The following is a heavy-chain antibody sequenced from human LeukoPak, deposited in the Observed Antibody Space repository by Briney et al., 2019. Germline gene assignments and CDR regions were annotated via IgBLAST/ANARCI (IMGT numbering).Heavy chain of an antibody. J-gene: IGHJ4*02. CDR3: ARPRFDF. CDR1: GFIFSDYW. CDR2: INYDGSER. Sequence: GGSLRLSCAASGFIFSDYWMTWVRQGPGKGLQWVANINYDGSERFYADSVKGRFTISRDNAKKSVYLEMNSLRDDDTAIYYCARPRFDFWGQGILVTVSS. V-gene: IGHV3-7*04.